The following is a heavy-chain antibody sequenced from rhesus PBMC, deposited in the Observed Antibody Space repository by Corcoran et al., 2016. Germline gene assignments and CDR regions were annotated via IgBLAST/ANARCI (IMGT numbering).Heavy chain of an antibody. CDR3: TRRAGVTNFDY. Sequence: EVQLVESGGGLVQPGGSLRLSCAASGFPFSYHYMDWVRQGPGEGREWVGFIRKKANGGTEEYAASVKGRFTISRDDSKSIASLQMNSLKTEDTAVYYCTRRAGVTNFDYWGQGVLVTVSS. CDR2: IRKKANGGTE. J-gene: IGHJ4*01. CDR1: GFPFSYHY. V-gene: IGHV3S22*01. D-gene: IGHD3-34*01.